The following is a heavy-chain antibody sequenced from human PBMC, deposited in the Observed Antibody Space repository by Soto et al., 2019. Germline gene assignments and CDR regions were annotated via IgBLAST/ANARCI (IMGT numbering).Heavy chain of an antibody. D-gene: IGHD6-19*01. Sequence: QVQLVESGGGVVQPGRSLRLSCAASGFTFSSYGMHWVRQAPGKGLEWVAGISYDGSNKYYADSVKGRFTISRDNSKNTLYLQMNSLRAEDTAVYYCATDGEGIAVHWGQGTLVTVSS. V-gene: IGHV3-30*03. J-gene: IGHJ4*02. CDR3: ATDGEGIAVH. CDR1: GFTFSSYG. CDR2: ISYDGSNK.